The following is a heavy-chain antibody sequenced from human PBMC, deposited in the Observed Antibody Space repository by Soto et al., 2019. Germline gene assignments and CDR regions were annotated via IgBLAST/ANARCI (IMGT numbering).Heavy chain of an antibody. Sequence: ASVKVSCKASGYTFTGYFMHWVRQAPGQGLEWMGWINPNSGGTNYAQKFQGWVTMTRDTSISTAYMELSRLRSDDTAVYYCARDASNYYDSSRYYYYGMDVWGQATTVTVSS. CDR2: INPNSGGT. CDR3: ARDASNYYDSSRYYYYGMDV. J-gene: IGHJ6*02. V-gene: IGHV1-2*04. D-gene: IGHD3-22*01. CDR1: GYTFTGYF.